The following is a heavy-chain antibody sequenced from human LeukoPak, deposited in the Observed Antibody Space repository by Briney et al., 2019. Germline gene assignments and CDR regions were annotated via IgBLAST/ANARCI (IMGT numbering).Heavy chain of an antibody. Sequence: GGSLRLSCAASGFTFSSYEMNWVRQAPGKGLEWVSYISSSGSTIYYADSVKGRFTISRDNAKNSLYLQMNSLRAEDTAVYYCARGGSSWYNWFDPWGQGTLVTVSS. CDR3: ARGGSSWYNWFDP. D-gene: IGHD6-13*01. J-gene: IGHJ5*02. CDR1: GFTFSSYE. V-gene: IGHV3-48*03. CDR2: ISSSGSTI.